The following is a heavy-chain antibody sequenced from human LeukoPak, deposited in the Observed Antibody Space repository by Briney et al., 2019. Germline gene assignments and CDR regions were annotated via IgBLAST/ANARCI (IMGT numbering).Heavy chain of an antibody. D-gene: IGHD3-10*01. J-gene: IGHJ6*03. CDR2: IKQDGREK. CDR1: GFTFSSYW. Sequence: PGGSLRLSCAASGFTFSSYWMSRVRQAPGKGLEWVANIKQDGREKYYVDSVKGRFNISRDNAKNSLYLQMNSLRAEDTAVYYCARGVRDYYGSGTYYYYMDVWGKGTTVTVSS. CDR3: ARGVRDYYGSGTYYYYMDV. V-gene: IGHV3-7*01.